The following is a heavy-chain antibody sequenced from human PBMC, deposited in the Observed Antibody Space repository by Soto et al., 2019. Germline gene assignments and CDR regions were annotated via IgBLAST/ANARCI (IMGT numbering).Heavy chain of an antibody. D-gene: IGHD4-4*01. V-gene: IGHV3-7*03. J-gene: IGHJ4*02. CDR1: GLTLSGYW. CDR2: IKHDGSVQ. Sequence: GSLRLSCEASGLTLSGYWMSWVRQAPGKGLEWVADIKHDGSVQYYVDSVKGRFTISRDNAKKLLSLQMNGLRAEDTALYYCARAPYSNAWYRFDLWGQGTLVTVSS. CDR3: ARAPYSNAWYRFDL.